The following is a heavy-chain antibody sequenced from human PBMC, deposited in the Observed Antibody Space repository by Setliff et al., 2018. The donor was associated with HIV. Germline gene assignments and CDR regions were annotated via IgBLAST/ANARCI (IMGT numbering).Heavy chain of an antibody. Sequence: LSLTCAVYGGSFSDFSWTWICQPPGKGLEWIGEINHRGSTIYNPSLKSRVSISVDTSKKQFSLKLDSVTAADTAVYYCARAGIPPLGARRWFDPWGQGTLVTVSS. CDR2: INHRGST. J-gene: IGHJ5*02. CDR1: GGSFSDFS. D-gene: IGHD3-16*01. V-gene: IGHV4-34*01. CDR3: ARAGIPPLGARRWFDP.